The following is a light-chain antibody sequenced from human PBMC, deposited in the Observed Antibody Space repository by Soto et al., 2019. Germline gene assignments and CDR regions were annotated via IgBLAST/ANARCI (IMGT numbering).Light chain of an antibody. Sequence: QSALTQPASVSGSPGQSITISCTGTSSDVGDYNSVSWYQQHPGKAPKLLIYEVTNRPSGVSKRFSGSKSGSTASLTISWLQAEDEADYYCNSYTSSGTYVFGTGTKVTVL. V-gene: IGLV2-14*01. CDR3: NSYTSSGTYV. J-gene: IGLJ1*01. CDR1: SSDVGDYNS. CDR2: EVT.